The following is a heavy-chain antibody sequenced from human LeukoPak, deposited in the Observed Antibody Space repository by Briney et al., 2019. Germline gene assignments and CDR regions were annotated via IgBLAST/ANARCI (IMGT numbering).Heavy chain of an antibody. CDR1: GGSISSSSYY. CDR3: AREAGGAAKSWFDP. Sequence: SETLSLTCTVSGGSISSSSYYWGWIRQPPGKGLEWIGSIYHSGSTYYNPSLKSRVTISVDTSKNQFSLKLSSVTAADTAVYYCAREAGGAAKSWFDPWGQGTLVTVSS. V-gene: IGHV4-39*07. CDR2: IYHSGST. J-gene: IGHJ5*02. D-gene: IGHD1-26*01.